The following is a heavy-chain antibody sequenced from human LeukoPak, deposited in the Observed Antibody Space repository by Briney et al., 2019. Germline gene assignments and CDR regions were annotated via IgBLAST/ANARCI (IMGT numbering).Heavy chain of an antibody. CDR3: ATEESPDSSIAAAGTKLRYFDY. CDR1: GGTFSSYA. J-gene: IGHJ4*02. Sequence: PVKVSCKASGGTFSSYAISWVRQAPGQGLEWMGRIIPILGIANYAQKFQGRVTITADKSTSTAYMELSSLRSEDTAVYYCATEESPDSSIAAAGTKLRYFDYWGQGTLVTVSS. V-gene: IGHV1-69*04. CDR2: IIPILGIA. D-gene: IGHD6-13*01.